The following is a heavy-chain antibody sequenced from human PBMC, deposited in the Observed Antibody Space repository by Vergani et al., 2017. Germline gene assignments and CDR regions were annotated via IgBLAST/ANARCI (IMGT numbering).Heavy chain of an antibody. Sequence: EVQLVESGGGLIQPGGSLRLSCAASGFTVSSNYMSWVRQAPGKGLEWVSVIYSGGSTYYADSVKGRFTISRDNSKNTLYLQMNSLRAEDTAVYYCARDWIAAAGHIDYWGQGTLVTVSS. J-gene: IGHJ4*02. CDR2: IYSGGST. CDR3: ARDWIAAAGHIDY. CDR1: GFTVSSNY. V-gene: IGHV3-53*01. D-gene: IGHD6-13*01.